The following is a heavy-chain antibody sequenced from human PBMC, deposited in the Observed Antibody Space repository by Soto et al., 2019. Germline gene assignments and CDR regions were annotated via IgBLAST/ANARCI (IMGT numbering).Heavy chain of an antibody. CDR3: ARGELLWFGELLR. D-gene: IGHD3-10*01. J-gene: IGHJ4*02. CDR2: MNPNSGDT. CDR1: GYTFTSYE. V-gene: IGHV1-8*01. Sequence: QVQLVQSGAEVKKPGASVKVSCKASGYTFTSYEINWVRQATGQGLEWMGWMNPNSGDTGYAQKFQGRVKMTRNTSISTAYMELSSLRSEDTAVYYCARGELLWFGELLRWGQGTLVTVSS.